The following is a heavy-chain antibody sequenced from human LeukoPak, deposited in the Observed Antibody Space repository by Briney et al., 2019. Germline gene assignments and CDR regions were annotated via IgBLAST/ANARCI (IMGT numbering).Heavy chain of an antibody. Sequence: GGSLRLSCAASGFTFSGYGMHWVRQAPGKGLEWVAFIRSDATNKYYADSVKGRFTISRDNSKNTLYLQMNSLNSEDTAVYYCARDATGTGYYMDVWGKGTTVTVSS. CDR3: ARDATGTGYYMDV. CDR1: GFTFSGYG. CDR2: IRSDATNK. J-gene: IGHJ6*03. V-gene: IGHV3-30*02. D-gene: IGHD6-13*01.